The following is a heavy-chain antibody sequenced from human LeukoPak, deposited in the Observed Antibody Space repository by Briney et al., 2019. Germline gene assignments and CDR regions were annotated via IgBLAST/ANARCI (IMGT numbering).Heavy chain of an antibody. J-gene: IGHJ4*02. CDR2: INPNSGGT. V-gene: IGHV1-2*02. CDR3: AREVYSGYDSFGY. Sequence: ASVKVSCKASGYTFTGYYIHWVRQAPGQGLEWMGWINPNSGGTNSAQKFQGRVTITRDTSISTAYMELSRLRSDDTAVYYCAREVYSGYDSFGYWGQGTLVTVSS. CDR1: GYTFTGYY. D-gene: IGHD5-12*01.